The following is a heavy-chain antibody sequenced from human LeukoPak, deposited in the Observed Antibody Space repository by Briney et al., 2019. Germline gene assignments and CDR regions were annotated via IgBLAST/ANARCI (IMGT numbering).Heavy chain of an antibody. CDR3: ARNLLVGATLDY. Sequence: SETLSLTCAVSGGSISSSNWWSWVRQPPGKGLEWIGEIYHSGSANYNPSLKSRVTISVDKSKNQFSLKLSSVTAADTAVYYCARNLLVGATLDYWGQGTLVTVSS. CDR1: GGSISSSNW. J-gene: IGHJ4*02. V-gene: IGHV4-4*02. D-gene: IGHD1-26*01. CDR2: IYHSGSA.